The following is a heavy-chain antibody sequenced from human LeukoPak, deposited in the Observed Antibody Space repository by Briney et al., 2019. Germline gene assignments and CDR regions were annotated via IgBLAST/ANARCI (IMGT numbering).Heavy chain of an antibody. V-gene: IGHV4-39*01. D-gene: IGHD1-1*01. CDR1: GGSISSSSYF. Sequence: SETLSLTCTVSGGSISSSSYFWGWIRQPPGKGLEWIGSIYYSGSTYYNPSLKSRATISVDMSKNQFSMKLGSVTAADTAVYYCARHILEEHWFDPWGLGTLVIVSS. J-gene: IGHJ5*02. CDR3: ARHILEEHWFDP. CDR2: IYYSGST.